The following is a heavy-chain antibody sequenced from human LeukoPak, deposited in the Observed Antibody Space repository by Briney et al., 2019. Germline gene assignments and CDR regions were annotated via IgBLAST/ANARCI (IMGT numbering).Heavy chain of an antibody. J-gene: IGHJ4*02. D-gene: IGHD4-11*01. CDR2: FKTNSGQV. Sequence: GGSLRLSCVASGFTFSVYAMYWVRQAPGKGLEWVSTFKTNSGQVYYAESVRGRFTISRDDSKNTVYLQMSSLGAEDTALYYCARSVPDYTRFDYWGQGALVTVSS. V-gene: IGHV3-23*01. CDR3: ARSVPDYTRFDY. CDR1: GFTFSVYA.